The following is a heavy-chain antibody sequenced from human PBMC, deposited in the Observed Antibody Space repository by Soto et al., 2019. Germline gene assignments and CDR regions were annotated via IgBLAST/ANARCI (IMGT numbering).Heavy chain of an antibody. CDR3: ATGCSSTSCYAFYYMDV. V-gene: IGHV1-18*01. J-gene: IGHJ6*03. Sequence: ASVTVSCKASGYTFTSYGISWVRQAPGQGLEWMGWISAYNGNTNYAQKLQGRVTMTTDTSTSTAYMELRSLRSDDTAVYYCATGCSSTSCYAFYYMDVWGKGTTVTVSS. CDR2: ISAYNGNT. CDR1: GYTFTSYG. D-gene: IGHD2-2*01.